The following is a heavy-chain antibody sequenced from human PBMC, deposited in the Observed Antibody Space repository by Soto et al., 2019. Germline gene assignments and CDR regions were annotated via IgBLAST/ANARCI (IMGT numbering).Heavy chain of an antibody. D-gene: IGHD1-26*01. Sequence: SETLSLTCAVYGGSFSGYYWSWIRQPPGKGLEWIGEINHSGSTNYNPSLKSRVTISVDTSKNQFSLKLSSVTAADTAVYYCARVKSVGGARVPNRYYYYGMDVWGQGTTVTVSS. CDR1: GGSFSGYY. J-gene: IGHJ6*02. CDR3: ARVKSVGGARVPNRYYYYGMDV. CDR2: INHSGST. V-gene: IGHV4-34*01.